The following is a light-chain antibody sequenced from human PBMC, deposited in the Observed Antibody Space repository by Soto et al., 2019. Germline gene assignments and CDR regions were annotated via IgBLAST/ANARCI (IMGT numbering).Light chain of an antibody. J-gene: IGKJ4*01. CDR2: DSS. Sequence: DLRMPHSPSTLSASVGPTFTITGRARRSXSHYLALYQQKPGKAPELLXYDSSTLHSGVPSRLSGSGSGTEFSLTIRALQPEYFANYYCQQLSRYTRTFGGGTKVDIK. CDR1: RSXSHY. V-gene: IGKV1-9*01. CDR3: QQLSRYTRT.